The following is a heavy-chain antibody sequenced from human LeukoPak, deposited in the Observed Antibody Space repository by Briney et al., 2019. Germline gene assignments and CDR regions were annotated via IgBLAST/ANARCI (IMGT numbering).Heavy chain of an antibody. V-gene: IGHV1-2*02. CDR3: AVWKGYVDFWSGPFDY. Sequence: ASVKFSCKAYGYTFTGYYMHWVRQAPGQGLEWMGWINPNNGGTKYEQKFQGRDTMTRDTSISTAYMELSRLRSDDTAVYYSAVWKGYVDFWSGPFDYWGQGTLVTVSS. J-gene: IGHJ4*02. CDR2: INPNNGGT. D-gene: IGHD3-3*01. CDR1: GYTFTGYY.